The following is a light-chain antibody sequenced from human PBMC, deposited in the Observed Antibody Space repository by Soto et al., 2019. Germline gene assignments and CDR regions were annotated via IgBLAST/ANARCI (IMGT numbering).Light chain of an antibody. CDR1: SSNIGAGYD. CDR2: GNS. CDR3: QSYDSSLSGRDVV. V-gene: IGLV1-40*01. Sequence: QSVLTQPPSVSGAPGQRVTISCTGSSSNIGAGYDVHWYQPLPGTAPKLLIYGNSNRPSGVPDRFSGSKSGTSASLAITGLQAEDEADYYCQSYDSSLSGRDVVFGGGTKVTVL. J-gene: IGLJ2*01.